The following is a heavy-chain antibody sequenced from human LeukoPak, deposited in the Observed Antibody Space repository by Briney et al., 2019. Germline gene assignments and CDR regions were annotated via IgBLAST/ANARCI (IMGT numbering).Heavy chain of an antibody. CDR2: ISAYNGNT. J-gene: IGHJ4*02. CDR3: ARQGYSGHSQGAADY. V-gene: IGHV1-18*01. CDR1: GYTFSIYG. Sequence: ASVKVSCKASGYTFSIYGFSWVRQARGQGLEWMGWISAYNGNTNYAQKFQGRVTMTTDTSTSTAHMELRSLRSDDTAVYYCARQGYSGHSQGAADYWGQGTLVTVSS. D-gene: IGHD4-23*01.